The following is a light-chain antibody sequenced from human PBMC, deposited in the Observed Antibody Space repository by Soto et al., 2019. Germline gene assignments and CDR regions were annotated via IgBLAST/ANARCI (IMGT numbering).Light chain of an antibody. CDR2: EVS. Sequence: SVLTQPASVSGSPGQSITISCTGTSSDVGGYNYVSWYQQHPGKAPKLMIYEVSNRPSGVSNRFSGSKSGNTASLTISGLQAEDEADYYCSSYTSSSTYNSVFGTGTKVTVL. J-gene: IGLJ1*01. CDR3: SSYTSSSTYNSV. CDR1: SSDVGGYNY. V-gene: IGLV2-14*01.